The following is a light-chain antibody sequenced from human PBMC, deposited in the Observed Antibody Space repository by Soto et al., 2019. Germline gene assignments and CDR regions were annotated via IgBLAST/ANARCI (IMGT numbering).Light chain of an antibody. CDR3: QVRTNWSIA. CDR1: QNVSSNL. V-gene: IGKV3D-20*02. CDR2: GAS. J-gene: IGKJ1*01. Sequence: TVLTQAPGTLSLSPGERATVSCRSSQNVSSNLLVWYQQHPGQAPRLLIYGASSRATGIPARFSGTGSGTDFTLTINNLEPEDFAVYYCQVRTNWSIAFGRGTKVE.